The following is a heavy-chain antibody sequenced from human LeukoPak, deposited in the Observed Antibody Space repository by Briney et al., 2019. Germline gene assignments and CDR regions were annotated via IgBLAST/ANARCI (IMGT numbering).Heavy chain of an antibody. CDR3: ASIRVVPAAFRTYNWFDP. V-gene: IGHV4-34*01. J-gene: IGHJ5*02. CDR2: INHSGST. D-gene: IGHD2-2*01. CDR1: GGSFSGYY. Sequence: SETLSLTCAVYGGSFSGYYWSRIRQPPGKGLEWIGEINHSGSTNYNPSLKSRVTISVDTSKNQFSLKLSSVTAADTAVYYCASIRVVPAAFRTYNWFDPWGQGTLVTVSS.